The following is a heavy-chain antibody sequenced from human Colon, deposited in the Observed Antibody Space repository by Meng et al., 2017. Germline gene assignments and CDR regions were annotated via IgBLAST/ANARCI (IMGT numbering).Heavy chain of an antibody. Sequence: VHRREAGQGLGRPSETLSLLCSVPGASVSSASYYWSWIRQPPGKGLEWIGLIHYSGSRNYNPSLKSRVTMSVDTSKNQVSLRLTSVTAADTAVYYCARFYGSGTFEVHDYWGQGTLVTVSS. CDR1: GASVSSASYY. CDR2: IHYSGSR. D-gene: IGHD3-10*01. J-gene: IGHJ4*02. CDR3: ARFYGSGTFEVHDY. V-gene: IGHV4-61*01.